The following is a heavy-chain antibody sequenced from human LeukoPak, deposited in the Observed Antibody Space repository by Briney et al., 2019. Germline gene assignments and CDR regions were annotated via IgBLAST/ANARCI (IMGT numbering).Heavy chain of an antibody. CDR1: GCIFSSYG. CDR2: IRSEGSAK. D-gene: IGHD6-13*01. CDR3: AKEELTSTRQQQLARYFDY. V-gene: IGHV3-30*02. Sequence: GGSLRLSCAASGCIFSSYGMHWVRQPPGKGLEWLAFIRSEGSAKFYADSVKRRFTISSDNSKNTLYQQITSLRADETAAYYCAKEELTSTRQQQLARYFDYWGQGTLVTVSS. J-gene: IGHJ4*02.